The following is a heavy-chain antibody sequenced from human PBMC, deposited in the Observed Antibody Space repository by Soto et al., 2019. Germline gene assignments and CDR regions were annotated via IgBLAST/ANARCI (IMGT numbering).Heavy chain of an antibody. CDR2: IWYDGSNK. D-gene: IGHD1-26*01. J-gene: IGHJ4*02. Sequence: GGSLRLSCAASGFTFSSYGMHWVRQAPGKGLEWVAVIWYDGSNKYYADSVKGRFTISRDNSKNTLYLQMNSLRAEDTAVYYCAREFIGTEPIFDYWGQGTLVTVS. CDR3: AREFIGTEPIFDY. V-gene: IGHV3-33*01. CDR1: GFTFSSYG.